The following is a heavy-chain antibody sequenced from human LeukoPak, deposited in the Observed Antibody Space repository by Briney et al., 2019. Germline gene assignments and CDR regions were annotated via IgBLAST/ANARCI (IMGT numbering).Heavy chain of an antibody. J-gene: IGHJ3*02. V-gene: IGHV3-30*02. CDR1: GFTFSSYG. Sequence: GGSLRLSCAASGFTFSSYGMHWVRQAPGKGLEWVAVIWYDGSNKYYADSVKGRFTISRDNSKNTLYLQMNSLRAEDTAVYYCAKQEGLDAFDIWGQGTMVTVSS. CDR2: IWYDGSNK. CDR3: AKQEGLDAFDI.